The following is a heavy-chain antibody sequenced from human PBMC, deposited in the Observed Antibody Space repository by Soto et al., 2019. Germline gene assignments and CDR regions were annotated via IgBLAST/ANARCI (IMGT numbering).Heavy chain of an antibody. V-gene: IGHV3-15*01. J-gene: IGHJ6*02. CDR3: TTGTVRAISTGMDV. CDR1: GFTFSNAW. CDR2: IKSKSDGGTI. Sequence: EVQLVESGGHLVKPGGSLRLSCAASGFTFSNAWMTWVRQAPGKGLEWVGRIKSKSDGGTIDYAAPVKGRVIISRDESKNMLFLQMNSLKTEDTAVYYCTTGTVRAISTGMDVWGQGTTVTVSS. D-gene: IGHD2-2*02.